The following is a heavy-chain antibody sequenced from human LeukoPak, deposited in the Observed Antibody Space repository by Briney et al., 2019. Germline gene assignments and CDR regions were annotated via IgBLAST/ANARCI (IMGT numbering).Heavy chain of an antibody. CDR1: GGSFSGYY. Sequence: SETLSLTCAVYGGSFSGYYWSWIRQPPGKGLEWIGEINHSGSTNYNPSLKSQVTISVDTSKNQFSLKLSSVTAADTAVYYCARGVILYDYWGQGTLVTVSS. V-gene: IGHV4-34*01. J-gene: IGHJ4*02. CDR3: ARGVILYDY. CDR2: INHSGST. D-gene: IGHD3-10*01.